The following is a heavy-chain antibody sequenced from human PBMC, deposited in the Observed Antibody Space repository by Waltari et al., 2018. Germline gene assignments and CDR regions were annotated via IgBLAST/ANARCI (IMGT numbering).Heavy chain of an antibody. D-gene: IGHD3-22*01. CDR1: GGSFSGYY. J-gene: IGHJ4*02. V-gene: IGHV4-34*01. Sequence: QVQLQQWGAGLLKPSETLSLTCAVYGGSFSGYYWSWIRQPPGKGLEWIGEINHSGSTNYNPSLKSRVTISVDTSKNQFSLKLSSVTAADTAVYYCARFVPDSSANYFDYWGQGTLVTVPS. CDR3: ARFVPDSSANYFDY. CDR2: INHSGST.